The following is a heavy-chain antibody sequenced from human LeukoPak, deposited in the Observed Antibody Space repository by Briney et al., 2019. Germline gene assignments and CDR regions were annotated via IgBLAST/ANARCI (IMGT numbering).Heavy chain of an antibody. Sequence: PSETLSLTCTVSGGSISIASYYWSWIRQPAGKGLEWIGRIYTSGSTNYNPSLKSRVTISVDTSKNQFSLKLSSVTAADTAVYYCAMRERLAAAFDYWGQGTLVTVSS. CDR1: GGSISIASYY. CDR3: AMRERLAAAFDY. CDR2: IYTSGST. J-gene: IGHJ4*02. V-gene: IGHV4-61*02. D-gene: IGHD6-13*01.